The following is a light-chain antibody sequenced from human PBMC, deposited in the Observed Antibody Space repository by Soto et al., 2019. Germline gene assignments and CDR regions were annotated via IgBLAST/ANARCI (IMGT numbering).Light chain of an antibody. CDR1: QSVSSN. J-gene: IGKJ4*01. Sequence: EVVVTQSPATLSVSPGERATLSCRASQSVSSNLAWYQQKPGQAPRLLTYGTSSRASGIPDRFSGSGSGTDFTLTISRLEPEDFAVYYCQNYGSSSLTFGGGTKVDIK. V-gene: IGKV3-20*01. CDR2: GTS. CDR3: QNYGSSSLT.